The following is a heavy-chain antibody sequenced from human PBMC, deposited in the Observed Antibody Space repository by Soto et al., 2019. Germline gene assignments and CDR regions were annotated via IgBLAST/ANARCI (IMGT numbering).Heavy chain of an antibody. Sequence: GGSLSLSCAASGFTFSSYGMHWVRQAPGKGLEWVAVIWYDGSNKYYADSVKGRFTISRDNSKNTLYLQMNSLRAEDTAVYYCARELSGYEDYYYYGMDVWGQGTTVTVSS. CDR2: IWYDGSNK. D-gene: IGHD5-12*01. J-gene: IGHJ6*02. V-gene: IGHV3-33*01. CDR3: ARELSGYEDYYYYGMDV. CDR1: GFTFSSYG.